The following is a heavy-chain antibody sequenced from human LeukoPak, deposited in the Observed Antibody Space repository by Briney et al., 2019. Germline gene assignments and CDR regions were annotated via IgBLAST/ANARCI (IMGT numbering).Heavy chain of an antibody. V-gene: IGHV3-48*02. CDR2: ISSSSSTI. D-gene: IGHD3-3*01. CDR3: ARDYYDFWSGPGYYFDY. Sequence: GGSLRLSCAASGFTFSSYSMNWVRQAPGKGLEWVSYISSSSSTIYYADSVKGRFTISRDNAKNSLYLQMNSLRDEDTAVYYCARDYYDFWSGPGYYFDYWGQGTLVTVSS. J-gene: IGHJ4*02. CDR1: GFTFSSYS.